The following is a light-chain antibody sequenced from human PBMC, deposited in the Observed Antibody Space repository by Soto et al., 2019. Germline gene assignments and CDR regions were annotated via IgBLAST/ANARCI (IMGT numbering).Light chain of an antibody. V-gene: IGKV3-15*01. J-gene: IGKJ4*01. CDR2: DAS. Sequence: EMVMTQSPATLSVSPGERVTLSCRASQSIYEKLAWYQQKPGQTPRLVIYDASTRATGTPGSFSGSGSGTEFTLTISSLQSEDFAVYYCQQYNRWPLTFGGGTKVEIK. CDR1: QSIYEK. CDR3: QQYNRWPLT.